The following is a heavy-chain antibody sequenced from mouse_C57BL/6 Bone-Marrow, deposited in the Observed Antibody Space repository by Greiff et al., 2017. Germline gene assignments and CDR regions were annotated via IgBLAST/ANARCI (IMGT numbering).Heavy chain of an antibody. CDR2: INYDGSST. V-gene: IGHV5-16*01. Sequence: EVKLVESEGGLVQPGSSMKLSCTASGFTFSDYYMAWVRQVPEKGLEWVANINYDGSSTYYLDSLKSRFIISRDNAKNILYLQMSSLKSEDTATYYCARAGSYAMDYWGQGTSVTVSS. CDR1: GFTFSDYY. CDR3: ARAGSYAMDY. D-gene: IGHD4-1*01. J-gene: IGHJ4*01.